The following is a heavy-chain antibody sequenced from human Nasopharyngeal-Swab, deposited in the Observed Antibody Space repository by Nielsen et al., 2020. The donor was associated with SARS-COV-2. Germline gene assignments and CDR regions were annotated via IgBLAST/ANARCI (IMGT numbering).Heavy chain of an antibody. D-gene: IGHD2-21*02. V-gene: IGHV3-33*08. CDR3: ARCGGDCYSDPFDY. J-gene: IGHJ4*02. Sequence: GESLKISCAASGFTFSSYWMHWVRQAPGKGLEWVAVIWYDGSNKYYADSVKGRFTISRDNSKNTLYLQMNSLRAEDTAVYYCARCGGDCYSDPFDYWGQGTLVTVSS. CDR2: IWYDGSNK. CDR1: GFTFSSYW.